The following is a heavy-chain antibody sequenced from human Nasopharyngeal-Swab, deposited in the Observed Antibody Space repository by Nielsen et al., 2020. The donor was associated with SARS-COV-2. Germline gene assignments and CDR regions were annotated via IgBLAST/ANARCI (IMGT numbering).Heavy chain of an antibody. CDR3: ARHESGSNSAFDI. CDR2: IYYSGTT. J-gene: IGHJ3*02. V-gene: IGHV4-39*01. Sequence: GSLRLSCTVSGGSIGTYYWSWIRQPPGKGLEWIGSIYYSGTTYYTPSLRSRVTISVDTSKNQFSLKLTSVTAADTAVYYCARHESGSNSAFDIWGQGTMVTVSS. CDR1: GGSIGTYY. D-gene: IGHD1-1*01.